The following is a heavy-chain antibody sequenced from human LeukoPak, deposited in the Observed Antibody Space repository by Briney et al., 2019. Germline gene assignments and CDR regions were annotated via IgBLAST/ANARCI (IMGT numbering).Heavy chain of an antibody. CDR3: ARSRERYYDSSGVFDY. Sequence: SETLSLTCTVSGGSIISGDYYWTWIRQHPGKGLEWIGYIYYSGSTYYNPSLKSRVTISVDTSKNQFSLKLSSVTAADTAAYYCARSRERYYDSSGVFDYWGQGTLVTVSS. V-gene: IGHV4-31*03. CDR1: GGSIISGDYY. J-gene: IGHJ4*02. D-gene: IGHD3-22*01. CDR2: IYYSGST.